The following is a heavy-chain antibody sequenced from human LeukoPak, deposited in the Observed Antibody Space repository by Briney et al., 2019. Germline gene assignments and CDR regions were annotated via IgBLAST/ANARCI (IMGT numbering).Heavy chain of an antibody. Sequence: SETLSLTCSVSGGSISSSTYYWGWIRQPPGKGLEWIGSINYSGSTYQNVSLKSRLTISADTSKNQFSLKLSAVTAADTAVYYCSRPAPWARGVIILGWFDTWGQGTLVTVSS. CDR1: GGSISSSTYY. J-gene: IGHJ5*02. V-gene: IGHV4-39*01. CDR2: INYSGST. D-gene: IGHD3-10*01. CDR3: SRPAPWARGVIILGWFDT.